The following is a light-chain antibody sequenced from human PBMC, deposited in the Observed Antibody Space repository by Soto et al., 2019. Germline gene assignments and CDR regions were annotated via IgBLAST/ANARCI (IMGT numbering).Light chain of an antibody. J-gene: IGLJ2*01. V-gene: IGLV2-23*01. CDR2: EGS. CDR3: CSYAGSSTWVV. Sequence: QSALTQPASVSGSPGQSITISCTGTSSDVGSYNLVSWYQQHPGKAPKLMIYEGSKRPPGVSNRFSGSKSGNTASLTISGLQAEDEADYYCCSYAGSSTWVVFGGGTKLTVL. CDR1: SSDVGSYNL.